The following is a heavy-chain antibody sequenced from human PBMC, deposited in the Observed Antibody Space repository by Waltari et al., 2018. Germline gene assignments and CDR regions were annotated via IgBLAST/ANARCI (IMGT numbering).Heavy chain of an antibody. V-gene: IGHV3-7*01. D-gene: IGHD6-13*01. J-gene: IGHJ4*02. Sequence: EVQLVESGGGLVQPGGSLRLSCAASGFTFSSYWMSWVRQAPGKGLEWVANIKQDGREKYYVDSVKGRFTISRDNAKNSLYLQMNSLRAEDTAVYYCARGRGSSWYSFDYWGQGTLVTVSS. CDR1: GFTFSSYW. CDR3: ARGRGSSWYSFDY. CDR2: IKQDGREK.